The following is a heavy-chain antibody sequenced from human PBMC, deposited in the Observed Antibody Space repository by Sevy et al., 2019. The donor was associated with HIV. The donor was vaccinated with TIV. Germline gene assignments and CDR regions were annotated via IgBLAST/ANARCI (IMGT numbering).Heavy chain of an antibody. Sequence: WGSLRLSCAXSXXXXXXYWMYWXXXXPGKXXEWXSNXXXXXXGRNYADSVKARSTISRDNTKNNLFLQVDTVRXXDTAIYXCXNIEXXDYXCXXRXWGQGTTVTVSS. CDR1: XXXXXXYW. CDR3: XNIEXXDYXCXXRX. D-gene: IGHD2-15*01. J-gene: IGHJ6*02. V-gene: IGHV3-7*01. CDR2: XXXXXXGR.